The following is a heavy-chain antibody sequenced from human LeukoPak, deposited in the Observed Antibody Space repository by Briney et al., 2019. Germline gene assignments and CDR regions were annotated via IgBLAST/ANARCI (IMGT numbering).Heavy chain of an antibody. CDR2: IYYSGST. V-gene: IGHV4-59*08. Sequence: SSETLSLTCTVSGGSISGYYWSWIRQPPGKGLEWIGYIYYSGSTNYNPSLKSRVTITVDTSKNQFSLKLSSVTAADTAVYYCARHHQPLLLWFGELLRDGMDVWGQGTTVTVSS. CDR1: GGSISGYY. CDR3: ARHHQPLLLWFGELLRDGMDV. J-gene: IGHJ6*02. D-gene: IGHD3-10*01.